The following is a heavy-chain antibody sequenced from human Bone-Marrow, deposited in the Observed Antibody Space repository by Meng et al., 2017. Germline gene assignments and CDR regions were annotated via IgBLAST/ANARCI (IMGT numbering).Heavy chain of an antibody. Sequence: GGSLRLSCAASGFTFSNYAMSWVRQAPGKGLEWVSAISGSGGNTFYADSVKGRFTISRDNSKNTLYLQMNSLRAEDTAVYYCAKGSYGDYFDYWGQGTLVTVSS. V-gene: IGHV3-23*01. CDR3: AKGSYGDYFDY. D-gene: IGHD4-17*01. CDR1: GFTFSNYA. CDR2: ISGSGGNT. J-gene: IGHJ4*02.